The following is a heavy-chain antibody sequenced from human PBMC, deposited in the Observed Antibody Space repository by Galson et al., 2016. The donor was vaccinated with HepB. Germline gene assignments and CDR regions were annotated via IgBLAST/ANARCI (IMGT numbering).Heavy chain of an antibody. D-gene: IGHD4/OR15-4a*01. CDR2: ISFDGNKI. Sequence: SLRLSCAASGFPFRDYALHWVRQAPGKGLEWVTFISFDGNKIDYADSVKGRFIISRDNSKGTLYLQMNSLKTEDTALYFCARDLESYNGANYTYYFDYWGPGTLITVSS. V-gene: IGHV3-30-3*01. J-gene: IGHJ4*02. CDR3: ARDLESYNGANYTYYFDY. CDR1: GFPFRDYA.